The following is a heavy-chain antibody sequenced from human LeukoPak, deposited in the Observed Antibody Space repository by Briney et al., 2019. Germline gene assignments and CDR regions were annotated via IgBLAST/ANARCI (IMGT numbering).Heavy chain of an antibody. J-gene: IGHJ4*02. V-gene: IGHV4-4*08. D-gene: IGHD3-10*01. CDR1: DGSISIYY. CDR3: VRDRELTY. Sequence: NASETLSLTCTVSDGSISIYYWSWIRQPPGKGLEWIGYVYSSGNTNYSPSLKGRAIKSADTSKNQFSLKLTSVTAADTAVYYCVRDRELTYWGQGILVTVSS. CDR2: VYSSGNT.